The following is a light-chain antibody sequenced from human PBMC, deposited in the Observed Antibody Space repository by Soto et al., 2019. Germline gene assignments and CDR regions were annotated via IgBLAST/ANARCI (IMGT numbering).Light chain of an antibody. CDR3: QQYHDWPPIT. CDR1: QSVSSD. CDR2: GAS. Sequence: EIVMTQSPDTLSVSPGEGVTLSCRASQSVSSDLAWYQQKPGQSPRLLMYGASTRATDLPARFSGGGSGTEFNLTISSLQSEDVAIYYCQQYHDWPPITFGPGTKVEIK. J-gene: IGKJ3*01. V-gene: IGKV3-15*01.